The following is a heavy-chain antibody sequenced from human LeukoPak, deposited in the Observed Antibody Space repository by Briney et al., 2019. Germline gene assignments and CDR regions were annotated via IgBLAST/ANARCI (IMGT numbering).Heavy chain of an antibody. D-gene: IGHD4-23*01. J-gene: IGHJ4*02. V-gene: IGHV3-21*01. CDR1: GFSFSSYS. Sequence: GGSLRLSCAASGFSFSSYSMIWVRQAPGKALEWVSSISSPSTYKAYTDSVKGRFAVSRDNARNSLFLQMDSLGVEDTAVYYCARDAFMDGGEDYWGQGILVTVSS. CDR3: ARDAFMDGGEDY. CDR2: ISSPSTYK.